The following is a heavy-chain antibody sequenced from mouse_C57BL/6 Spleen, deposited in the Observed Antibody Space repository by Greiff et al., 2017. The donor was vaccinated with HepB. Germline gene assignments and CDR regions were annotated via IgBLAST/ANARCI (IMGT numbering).Heavy chain of an antibody. J-gene: IGHJ3*01. CDR3: TRPLAWFAY. CDR2: IDPETGGT. CDR1: GYTFTDYE. Sequence: VQLKESGAELVRPGASVTLSCKASGYTFTDYEMHWVKQTPVHGLEWIGAIDPETGGTAYNQKFKGKAILTADKSSSTAYMELRSLTSEDSAVYYCTRPLAWFAYWGQGTLVTVSA. V-gene: IGHV1-15*01.